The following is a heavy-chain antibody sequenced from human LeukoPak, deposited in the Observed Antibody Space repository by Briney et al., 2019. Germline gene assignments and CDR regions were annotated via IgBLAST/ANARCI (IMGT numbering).Heavy chain of an antibody. CDR2: LSGSGGSA. Sequence: GGSLRLSCVASGFPFSSFAMTWVRQAPGKGLEWVSALSGSGGSANYADSVRDRFTISRDNSKNTLYLQLNSLRAEDSAVYYCAKCRGGGGEYWHFDLRGRGILVSVSS. CDR3: AKCRGGGGEYWHFDL. V-gene: IGHV3-23*01. D-gene: IGHD2-15*01. J-gene: IGHJ2*01. CDR1: GFPFSSFA.